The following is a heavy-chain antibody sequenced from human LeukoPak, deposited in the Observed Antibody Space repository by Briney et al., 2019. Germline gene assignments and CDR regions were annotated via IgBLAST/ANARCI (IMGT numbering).Heavy chain of an antibody. J-gene: IGHJ6*03. Sequence: PGGSLRLSCAASGFTFSTYWMHWVRQAPGKGLVWVSRISPDGSSTSYADSVKGRFTISRDNAKNTLYLQMNSLRADDTAVYYCARGFPTYMDVWGKGTTVTVSS. CDR3: ARGFPTYMDV. CDR2: ISPDGSST. V-gene: IGHV3-74*01. CDR1: GFTFSTYW.